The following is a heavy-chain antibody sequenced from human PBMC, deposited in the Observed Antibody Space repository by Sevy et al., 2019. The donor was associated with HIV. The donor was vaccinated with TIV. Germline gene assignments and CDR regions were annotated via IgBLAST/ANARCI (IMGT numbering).Heavy chain of an antibody. J-gene: IGHJ4*02. V-gene: IGHV1-18*01. CDR2: ISVYNGNT. Sequence: ASVKVSCKASGYTFTSYGISWARQAPGQGLEWMGWISVYNGNTNYAQKLQARVTMTTDTSTSTAYMELRSLRSDDTAVYYYARAGYYSGFYDILTGLDYWGQGILVTVSS. CDR1: GYTFTSYG. D-gene: IGHD3-9*01. CDR3: ARAGYYSGFYDILTGLDY.